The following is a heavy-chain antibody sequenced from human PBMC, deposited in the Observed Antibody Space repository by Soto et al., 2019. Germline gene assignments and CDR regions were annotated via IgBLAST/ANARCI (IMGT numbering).Heavy chain of an antibody. CDR3: ACIYGSGSIRGYGMDV. J-gene: IGHJ6*02. D-gene: IGHD3-10*01. Sequence: SETLSLTCTVSGGSISSGGYYWSWIRQHPGKGLEWIGYIYYSGSTYYNPSLKSRVTISVDTSKNQFSLKLSSVTAADTAVYYCACIYGSGSIRGYGMDVWGQGTTVTVSS. CDR2: IYYSGST. V-gene: IGHV4-31*03. CDR1: GGSISSGGYY.